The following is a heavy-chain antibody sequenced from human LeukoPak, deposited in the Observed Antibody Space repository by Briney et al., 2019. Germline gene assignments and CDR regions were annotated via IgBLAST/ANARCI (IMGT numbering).Heavy chain of an antibody. J-gene: IGHJ4*02. D-gene: IGHD3-22*01. CDR2: ISWNSGSI. Sequence: PGGSLRLSCAASGFTFDDYAMHWVRQAPGKGLEWVSGISWNSGSIGHADSVKGRFTISRDNAKNSLYLQMNSLRAEDTALYYCAKDVADSSGYGLDYWGQGTLVTVSS. CDR3: AKDVADSSGYGLDY. V-gene: IGHV3-9*01. CDR1: GFTFDDYA.